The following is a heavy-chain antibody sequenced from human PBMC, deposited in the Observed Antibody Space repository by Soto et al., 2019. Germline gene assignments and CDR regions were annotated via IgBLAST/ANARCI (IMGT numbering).Heavy chain of an antibody. CDR3: AKESREFLEWKSGVDV. V-gene: IGHV3-23*01. J-gene: IGHJ6*02. CDR2: ISGSGGST. Sequence: GGSLRLSCAASGFTFSSYAMSWVRQAPGKGLEWVSAISGSGGSTYYADSVKGRFTTSRDNSKNTLYLQMNSLRAEDTAVYYCAKESREFLEWKSGVDVWGQGTTVTVSS. D-gene: IGHD3-3*01. CDR1: GFTFSSYA.